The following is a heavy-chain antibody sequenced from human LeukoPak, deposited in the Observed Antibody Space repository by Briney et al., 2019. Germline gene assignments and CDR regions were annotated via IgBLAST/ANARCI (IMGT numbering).Heavy chain of an antibody. CDR2: IKRDGSEK. Sequence: GGSLRLSCAASGFTFSNSWMSWVRQAPGKGLEWVAHIKRDGSEKHYVDSVKGRFTISRDNAKSSLFLQMNSLRAEDTAVYYCEGSAGYWGQGTLVTVSS. J-gene: IGHJ4*02. CDR3: EGSAGY. V-gene: IGHV3-7*01. CDR1: GFTFSNSW.